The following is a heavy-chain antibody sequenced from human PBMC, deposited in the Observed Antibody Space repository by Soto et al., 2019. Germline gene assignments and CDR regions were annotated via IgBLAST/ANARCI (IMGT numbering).Heavy chain of an antibody. CDR2: IWNDGSNS. J-gene: IGHJ6*02. V-gene: IGHV3-33*01. CDR3: ARRQIPPPTRGAANARGAMDV. Sequence: QVQLVESGGGVVQPGRSLRLSCAASGFTFNTYGMHWVRQAPGKGLEWLAVIWNDGSNSSYANSVKGRFTISRENSKNTLYLQMSSLRAEDTGVYYCARRQIPPPTRGAANARGAMDVWGQGTTVTVSS. CDR1: GFTFNTYG. D-gene: IGHD6-13*01.